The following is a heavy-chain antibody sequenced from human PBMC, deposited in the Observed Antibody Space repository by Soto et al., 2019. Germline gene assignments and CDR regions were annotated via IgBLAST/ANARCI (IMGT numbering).Heavy chain of an antibody. D-gene: IGHD2-15*01. CDR3: THRLVGSGQGY. V-gene: IGHV2-5*01. CDR2: IHWNDDN. Sequence: QITLEETGPTLVKPTQTLTLTCTFSGFSLTTGRVGVGWIRQPPGKALEWLAVIHWNDDNHYSPSPKSRLTITKDTSKNQVVLTLTNMDPLDTATYYCTHRLVGSGQGYWGQGTLVTVSS. CDR1: GFSLTTGRVG. J-gene: IGHJ4*02.